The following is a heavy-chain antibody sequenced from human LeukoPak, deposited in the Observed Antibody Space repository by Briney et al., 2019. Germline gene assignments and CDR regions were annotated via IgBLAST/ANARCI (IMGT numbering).Heavy chain of an antibody. Sequence: ETLSLTCTVSGGSISSYYWSWIRQPPGKGLEWLSGISAGGDLTFHADSLKGRFTISRDNYKNTLYLQMDSLRAEDTAVYYCAKSLFTSAAGSGRASDIWGQGTMVTVSS. CDR2: ISAGGDLT. CDR3: AKSLFTSAAGSGRASDI. J-gene: IGHJ3*02. V-gene: IGHV3-23*01. CDR1: GGSISSYY. D-gene: IGHD3-10*01.